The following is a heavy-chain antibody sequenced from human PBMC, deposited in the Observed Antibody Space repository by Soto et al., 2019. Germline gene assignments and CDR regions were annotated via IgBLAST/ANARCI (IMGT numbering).Heavy chain of an antibody. D-gene: IGHD6-25*01. CDR3: ARDGVAAGLDFDS. CDR2: IKYDGSET. Sequence: EVQLVESGGGLVQPGGSLRLSCAASGFSFISYWVNWVRQAPGKGLEWVASIKYDGSETSYVDSVKGRFTISRDNAKNSLYLQMNSLRAEDTAVYYCARDGVAAGLDFDSWGQGTLVTVSS. CDR1: GFSFISYW. V-gene: IGHV3-7*01. J-gene: IGHJ4*02.